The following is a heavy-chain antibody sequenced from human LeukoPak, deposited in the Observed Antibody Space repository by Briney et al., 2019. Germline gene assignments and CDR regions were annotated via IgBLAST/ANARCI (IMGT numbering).Heavy chain of an antibody. CDR1: GFTFSSYA. CDR2: IPYDGHNK. CDR3: ARGSNAVAGTTYYYYYMDV. Sequence: GGSLSLSCSASGFTFSSYAMHWVHPAPGKGLPWVAVIPYDGHNKYYADSVKGRFTISRDNSKNTLYLQMDSLRAEDTAVYYCARGSNAVAGTTYYYYYMDVWGKGTTVTVSS. J-gene: IGHJ6*03. V-gene: IGHV3-30*01. D-gene: IGHD6-19*01.